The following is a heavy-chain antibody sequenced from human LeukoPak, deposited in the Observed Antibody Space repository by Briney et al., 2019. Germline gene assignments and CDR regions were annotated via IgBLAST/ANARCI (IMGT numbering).Heavy chain of an antibody. CDR2: ISAYNGNT. D-gene: IGHD1-7*01. Sequence: GASVKVSCKASGYTFTGYHMHWVRQAPGQGLEWMGWISAYNGNTNYAQKLQGRVTMTTDTSTSTAYMELRSLRSDDTAVNYCARAAFQLELRIGDWFDPWGQGTLVTVSS. V-gene: IGHV1-18*04. J-gene: IGHJ5*02. CDR1: GYTFTGYH. CDR3: ARAAFQLELRIGDWFDP.